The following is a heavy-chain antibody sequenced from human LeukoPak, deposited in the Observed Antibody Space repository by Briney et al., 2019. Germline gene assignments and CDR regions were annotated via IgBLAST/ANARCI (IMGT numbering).Heavy chain of an antibody. CDR3: ARTYCSGGSCGAFDI. CDR1: GFTFSSYA. Sequence: GGSLRLSCAASGFTFSSYAMHWVRQAPGKGLEWVAVISYDGSNKYYADSVKGRFTISRDNSKNTLYLQMNSLRDEDTAVYYCARTYCSGGSCGAFDIWGQGTMVTVSS. CDR2: ISYDGSNK. J-gene: IGHJ3*02. V-gene: IGHV3-30*04. D-gene: IGHD2-15*01.